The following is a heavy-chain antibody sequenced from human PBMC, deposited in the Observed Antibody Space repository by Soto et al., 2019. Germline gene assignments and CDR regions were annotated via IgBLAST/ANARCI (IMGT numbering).Heavy chain of an antibody. CDR3: ARIEPGDAGGYFDY. J-gene: IGHJ4*02. CDR1: GFSLSNSRLG. Sequence: QVTLKESGPVLMNPTETLTLTCTISGFSLSNSRLGVTWIRQPPGKALEWVAPIFSNDEQSYYSTSLRSRLTISKEPSKSQVVLTMTNMEPVDTATYYCARIEPGDAGGYFDYWGQGTLVTVSS. V-gene: IGHV2-26*03. CDR2: IFSNDEQ. D-gene: IGHD7-27*01.